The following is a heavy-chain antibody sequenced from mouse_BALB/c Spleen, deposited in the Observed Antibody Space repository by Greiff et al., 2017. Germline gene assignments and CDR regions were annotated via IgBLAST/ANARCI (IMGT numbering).Heavy chain of an antibody. CDR3: AGLKEGFAY. V-gene: IGHV5-6*01. Sequence: EVKVVESGGDLVKPGGSLKLSCAASGFTFSSYGMSWVRQTPDKRLEWVATISSGGSYTYYPDSVKGRFTISRDNAKNTLYLQMSSLKSEDTAMYYCAGLKEGFAYWGQGTLVTVSA. CDR2: ISSGGSYT. CDR1: GFTFSSYG. J-gene: IGHJ3*01.